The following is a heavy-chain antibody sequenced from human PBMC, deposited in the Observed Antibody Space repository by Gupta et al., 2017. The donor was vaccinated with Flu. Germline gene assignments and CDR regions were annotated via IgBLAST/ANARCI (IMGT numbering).Heavy chain of an antibody. V-gene: IGHV4-39*01. D-gene: IGHD1-1*01. J-gene: IGHJ6*03. CDR2: IYYGGST. Sequence: PPGQGLEWIGSIYYGGSTYSNPSLKSRVTISEDASKNQFALKLSSVTAADTAVYYCARHVNWNNDHYYCYMDVWGKGTTVTVSS. CDR3: ARHVNWNNDHYYCYMDV.